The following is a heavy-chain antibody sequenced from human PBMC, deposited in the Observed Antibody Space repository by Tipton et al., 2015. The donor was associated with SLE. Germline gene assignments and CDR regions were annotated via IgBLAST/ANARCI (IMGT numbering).Heavy chain of an antibody. Sequence: SLRLSCAASGFTFSSYWMSWVRQAPGKGLEWVAVIWYDGSNKYYADSVKGRFTISRDNSKNTLYLQMNSLRAEDTAVYYCAAGLVVADYWGQGTLVTVSS. V-gene: IGHV3-33*08. CDR3: AAGLVVADY. J-gene: IGHJ4*02. D-gene: IGHD3-22*01. CDR1: GFTFSSYW. CDR2: IWYDGSNK.